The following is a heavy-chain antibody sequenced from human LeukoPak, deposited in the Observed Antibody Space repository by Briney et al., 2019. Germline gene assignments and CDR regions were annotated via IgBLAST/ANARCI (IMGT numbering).Heavy chain of an antibody. Sequence: GGSLRLSCAASGFTFSSYSMHWVRRAPGKGLEWVAFIRYDGSNKYYADSVKGRFTISRDNSKNTLYLQMNSLRAEDTAVYYCAKDLRVVLIAVAGIDYWGQGTLVTVSS. CDR2: IRYDGSNK. J-gene: IGHJ4*02. CDR1: GFTFSSYS. V-gene: IGHV3-30*02. D-gene: IGHD6-19*01. CDR3: AKDLRVVLIAVAGIDY.